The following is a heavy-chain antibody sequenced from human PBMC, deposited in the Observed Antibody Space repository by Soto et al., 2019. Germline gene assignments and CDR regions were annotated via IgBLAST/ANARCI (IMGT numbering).Heavy chain of an antibody. J-gene: IGHJ5*02. Sequence: SETLSLTCAVSGGSISSGDYYWSWIRQPPGKGLEWIGYIYYSGSTYYNPSLKSRVTISVDTSKNQFSLKLSSVTAADTAVYYCARGTLIVVVTATHWGIPNWFDPWGQGTLVTVSS. V-gene: IGHV4-30-4*01. CDR2: IYYSGST. D-gene: IGHD2-21*02. CDR1: GGSISSGDYY. CDR3: ARGTLIVVVTATHWGIPNWFDP.